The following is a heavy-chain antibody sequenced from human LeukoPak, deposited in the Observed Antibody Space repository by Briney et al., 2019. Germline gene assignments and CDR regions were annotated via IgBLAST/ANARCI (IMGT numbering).Heavy chain of an antibody. V-gene: IGHV4-34*01. CDR2: INHSGST. CDR3: ARPRYGSGSLDS. CDR1: GGSFSGHY. J-gene: IGHJ4*02. D-gene: IGHD3-10*01. Sequence: KSSETLSLTCAVYGGSFSGHYWTWIRQPPGKGLEWIGEINHSGSTTYNPSLNSRVTISVDTSKYQFSLRLSSVTAADTAVYYCARPRYGSGSLDSWGQGTLVTVSS.